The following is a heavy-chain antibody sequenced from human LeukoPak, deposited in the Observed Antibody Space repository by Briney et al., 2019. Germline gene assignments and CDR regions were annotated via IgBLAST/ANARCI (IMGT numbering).Heavy chain of an antibody. CDR1: GFTFSSYE. V-gene: IGHV3-48*03. D-gene: IGHD3-22*01. CDR3: ARDIRYYYRVISNGEYYYYMDV. Sequence: GGSLRLSCAASGFTFSSYEMNWVRQAPGKGLEWVSYISSSGSTIYYADSVKGRFTISRDNAKNSLYLQMNSLRAEDTAVYYCARDIRYYYRVISNGEYYYYMDVWGKGTTVTISS. CDR2: ISSSGSTI. J-gene: IGHJ6*03.